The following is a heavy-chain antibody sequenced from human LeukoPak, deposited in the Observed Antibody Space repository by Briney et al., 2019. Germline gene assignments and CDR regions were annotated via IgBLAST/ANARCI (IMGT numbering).Heavy chain of an antibody. CDR3: ARVGRTGTTKYRMYYYYYMDV. J-gene: IGHJ6*03. CDR2: IYYSGST. D-gene: IGHD1-7*01. CDR1: GGSISSGGYY. Sequence: PSETLSLTCTVSGGSISSGGYYWSWIRQHPGKGLEWIGYIYYSGSTYYNPSLKSRVTISVDTSKNQFSLKLSSVTAADTAVYYCARVGRTGTTKYRMYYYYYMDVWGKGTTVTVSS. V-gene: IGHV4-31*03.